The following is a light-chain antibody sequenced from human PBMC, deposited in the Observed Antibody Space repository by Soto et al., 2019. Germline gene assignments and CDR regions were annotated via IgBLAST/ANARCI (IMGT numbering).Light chain of an antibody. CDR1: QSVSSNY. Sequence: EIVLTQSPGTLPLSPGERATLSCRASQSVSSNYLAWYQQKPGQAPRLLIYGASNRATGIPDRFSGSGSGTDFTLTIHRLEPEDFAVYYCQQYGSSRLTFGGGTKVDI. CDR2: GAS. V-gene: IGKV3-20*01. CDR3: QQYGSSRLT. J-gene: IGKJ4*01.